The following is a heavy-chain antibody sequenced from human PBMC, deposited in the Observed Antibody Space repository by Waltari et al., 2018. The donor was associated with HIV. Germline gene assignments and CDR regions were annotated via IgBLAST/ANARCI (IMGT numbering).Heavy chain of an antibody. D-gene: IGHD3-3*01. J-gene: IGHJ4*02. CDR1: GGSISSGSYY. V-gene: IGHV4-61*02. CDR3: AGGMIFGVVTGSY. CDR2: IYTSGST. Sequence: QVQLQESGPGLVKPSQTLSLTCTVSGGSISSGSYYWSWIRQPAGKGLEFIGRIYTSGSTNYNPSLKSRVTISVDTSKNQFSLKLSSVTAADTAVYYCAGGMIFGVVTGSYWGQGTLVTVSS.